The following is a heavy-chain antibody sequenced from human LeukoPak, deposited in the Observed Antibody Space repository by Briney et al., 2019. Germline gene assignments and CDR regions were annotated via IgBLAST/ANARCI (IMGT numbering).Heavy chain of an antibody. CDR1: GFTFSTYG. CDR2: IRGNGVTT. V-gene: IGHV3-23*01. CDR3: ARGSPGYYNY. Sequence: GGSLRLSCAASGFTFSTYGMNWVRQAPGKGLEWVSGIRGNGVTTYYADSVKGRFTISRDNAKNSLYLQMNSLRAEDTAVYYCARGSPGYYNYWGQGTLVTVSS. D-gene: IGHD2/OR15-2a*01. J-gene: IGHJ4*02.